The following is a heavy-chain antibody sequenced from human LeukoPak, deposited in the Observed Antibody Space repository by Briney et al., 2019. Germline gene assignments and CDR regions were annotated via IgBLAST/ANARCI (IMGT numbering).Heavy chain of an antibody. J-gene: IGHJ4*02. CDR3: AKSDHRGDGFNYDY. CDR2: ISWDGGVT. Sequence: GGSPRLSCAASGFTFDDHTMHWVRQAPGKGLEWVSLISWDGGVTKYAGFVKGRFTISRDNTKKSLYLQMNSLRTEDTALYYCAKSDHRGDGFNYDYWGQGTLVTVSS. D-gene: IGHD5-24*01. CDR1: GFTFDDHT. V-gene: IGHV3-43*01.